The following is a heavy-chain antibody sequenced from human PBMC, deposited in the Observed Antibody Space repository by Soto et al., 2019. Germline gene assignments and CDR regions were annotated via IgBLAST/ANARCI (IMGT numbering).Heavy chain of an antibody. Sequence: QVQLQQWGAGLLKPSETLSLTCAVYGGSFSGYYRSWIRQPPGKGLDWIGEINHSGSTNYNPSLKSRVTISVDTSKNQFSLKLSSVTAADTAVYYCARGWGQVLRFLESPYGMDVWGQGTTVTVSS. V-gene: IGHV4-34*01. J-gene: IGHJ6*02. CDR3: ARGWGQVLRFLESPYGMDV. CDR1: GGSFSGYY. CDR2: INHSGST. D-gene: IGHD3-3*01.